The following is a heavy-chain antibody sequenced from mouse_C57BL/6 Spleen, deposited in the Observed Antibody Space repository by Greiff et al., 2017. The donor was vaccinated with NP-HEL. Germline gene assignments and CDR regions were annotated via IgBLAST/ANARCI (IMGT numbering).Heavy chain of an antibody. J-gene: IGHJ4*01. Sequence: VQLQQSGPELVKPGASVKISCKASGYAFSSSWMNWVKQRPGKGLEWIGRIYPGDGDTNYNGKFKGKATLTADKSSSTAYMQLSSLTSEDSAVYFCAREAVYYEDAMDYWGQGTSVTVSS. D-gene: IGHD2-4*01. CDR1: GYAFSSSW. V-gene: IGHV1-82*01. CDR3: AREAVYYEDAMDY. CDR2: IYPGDGDT.